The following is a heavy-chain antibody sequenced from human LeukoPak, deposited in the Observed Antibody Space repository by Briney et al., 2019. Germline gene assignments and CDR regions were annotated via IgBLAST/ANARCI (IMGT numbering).Heavy chain of an antibody. J-gene: IGHJ4*02. CDR3: ARGAAVGQTRDY. D-gene: IGHD6-13*01. V-gene: IGHV1-2*06. Sequence: GASVKVSCKASGYTLTDHYMHWVRQAPGQGLEWMGRINPSSGDANYAQRFQGRVFMTRDTSIGTVYMELSSLRSDDTAVYYCARGAAVGQTRDYWGQGTLVTVSS. CDR1: GYTLTDHY. CDR2: INPSSGDA.